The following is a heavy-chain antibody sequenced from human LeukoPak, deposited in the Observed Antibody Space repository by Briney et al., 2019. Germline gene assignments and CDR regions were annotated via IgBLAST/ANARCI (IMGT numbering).Heavy chain of an antibody. D-gene: IGHD5-18*01. J-gene: IGHJ4*02. Sequence: PGGSLRLSCAASGFTFSSSWMSWVRQAPGKGLEWVANIKQDGSEKYYVDSVKGRFTISRDNAKNSLYLQMNSLRAEDTAVYYCARKRGYNYGPFDYWGQGTLVTVSS. CDR2: IKQDGSEK. CDR1: GFTFSSSW. V-gene: IGHV3-7*01. CDR3: ARKRGYNYGPFDY.